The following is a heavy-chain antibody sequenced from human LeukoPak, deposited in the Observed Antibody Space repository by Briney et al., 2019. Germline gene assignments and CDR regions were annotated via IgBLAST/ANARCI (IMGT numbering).Heavy chain of an antibody. V-gene: IGHV1-8*01. Sequence: ASVKVSCKASGYTFTSYDINWVRQATGQGLEWMGWMNPNSGNTGYAQKFQGRVTMTRNTSISTAYMELSSLRSEDTAVYYCARHIRFLGPSVDWYFDLWGRGTLVTVSS. CDR1: GYTFTSYD. CDR3: ARHIRFLGPSVDWYFDL. D-gene: IGHD3-3*01. J-gene: IGHJ2*01. CDR2: MNPNSGNT.